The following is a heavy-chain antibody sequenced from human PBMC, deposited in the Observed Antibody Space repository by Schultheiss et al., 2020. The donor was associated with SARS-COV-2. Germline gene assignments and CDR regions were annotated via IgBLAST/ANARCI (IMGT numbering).Heavy chain of an antibody. CDR2: ISGSGGST. J-gene: IGHJ4*02. Sequence: GGSLRLSCAASGFSFSSYAMSWVRQAPGKGLEWVSAISGSGGSTYYADSVKGRFTISRDNSKNTLYLQMNSLRAEDTAVYYCARVNDYGDYYFDYWGQGTLVTVSS. V-gene: IGHV3-23*01. CDR1: GFSFSSYA. CDR3: ARVNDYGDYYFDY. D-gene: IGHD4-17*01.